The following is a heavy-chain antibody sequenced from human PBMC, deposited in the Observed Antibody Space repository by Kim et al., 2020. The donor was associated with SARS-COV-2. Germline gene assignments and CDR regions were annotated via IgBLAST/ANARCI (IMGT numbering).Heavy chain of an antibody. V-gene: IGHV4-59*09. Sequence: PSLKSRVTISVDTSKNQFSLKLSSVTAADTAVYYCARGPGWYNYYYGMDVWGQGTTVTVSS. J-gene: IGHJ6*02. D-gene: IGHD6-19*01. CDR3: ARGPGWYNYYYGMDV.